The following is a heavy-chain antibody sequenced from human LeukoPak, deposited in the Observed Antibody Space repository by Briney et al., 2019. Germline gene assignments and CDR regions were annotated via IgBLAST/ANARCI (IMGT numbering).Heavy chain of an antibody. D-gene: IGHD6-19*01. J-gene: IGHJ4*02. V-gene: IGHV3-23*01. Sequence: GGSLRLSCAASGFTFSSYAMSWVRQAPGKGLEWVSTISDSGGSTYYADSLKGRFTISRDNYKNTLYLQMNSLRAEDTAVYYCAKVRWDNSGWYYLDSWGQGTLVTVSS. CDR3: AKVRWDNSGWYYLDS. CDR1: GFTFSSYA. CDR2: ISDSGGST.